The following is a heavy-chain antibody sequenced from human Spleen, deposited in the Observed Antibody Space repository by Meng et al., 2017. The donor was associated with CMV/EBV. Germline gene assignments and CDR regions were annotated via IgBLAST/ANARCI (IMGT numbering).Heavy chain of an antibody. V-gene: IGHV4-34*01. CDR2: INHSGST. Sequence: QVQLQPWGAGMLKPSETLSLACAVYGGSFSGYYWSWIRQPPGKGLEWIREINHSGSTNYNPSLKSRVTISVDTSKNQFSLKLSSVTAADTAVYYCARGGYYVGWGQATLVTVSS. D-gene: IGHD3-10*02. CDR3: ARGGYYVG. J-gene: IGHJ4*02. CDR1: GGSFSGYY.